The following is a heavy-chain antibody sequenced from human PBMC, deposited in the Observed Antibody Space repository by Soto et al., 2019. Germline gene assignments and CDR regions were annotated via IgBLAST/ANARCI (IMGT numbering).Heavy chain of an antibody. D-gene: IGHD6-13*01. J-gene: IGHJ5*02. CDR3: AHRRCSSSWYVCWFDP. V-gene: IGHV2-5*02. Sequence: QITLKESGPTLVKPTQTLTLTCTFSGFSLSTSGVGVGWIRQPPGKALEWLALIYWDDDKRYSPSLKSRLTTTXXPXKXXVVLTMTNMDPVDTATYYCAHRRCSSSWYVCWFDPWGQGTLVTVSS. CDR2: IYWDDDK. CDR1: GFSLSTSGVG.